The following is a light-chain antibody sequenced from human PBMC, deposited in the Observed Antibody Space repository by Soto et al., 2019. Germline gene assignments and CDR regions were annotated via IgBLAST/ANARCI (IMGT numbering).Light chain of an antibody. V-gene: IGLV2-14*01. CDR3: SSYTSSSTF. J-gene: IGLJ1*01. Sequence: QSALTQPASVSGSPGQSITISCNGTSSDVGGYNYVSWYQQHPGKAPKLMIYEVSNRPSGVSNRFSGSKSGNTASLTISGLQAEDEADYYCSSYTSSSTFFGTGTKVPVL. CDR2: EVS. CDR1: SSDVGGYNY.